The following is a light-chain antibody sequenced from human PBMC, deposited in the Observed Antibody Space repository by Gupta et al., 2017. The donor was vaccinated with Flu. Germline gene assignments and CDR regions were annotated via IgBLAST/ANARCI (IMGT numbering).Light chain of an antibody. Sequence: QSVLTQPPSVSAAPGQKVTTSCSGSSSNIGNNYVSWYQQLPGTAPKLLIYENNKRPSGIPDRFSGSKSGTSATLGITGLQTGDEADYYCGTWDSSLSAGGNVFGTGTKVTVL. CDR1: SSNIGNNY. CDR2: ENN. CDR3: GTWDSSLSAGGNV. J-gene: IGLJ1*01. V-gene: IGLV1-51*02.